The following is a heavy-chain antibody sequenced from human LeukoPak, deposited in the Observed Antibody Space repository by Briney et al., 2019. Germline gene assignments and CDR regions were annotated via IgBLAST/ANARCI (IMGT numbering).Heavy chain of an antibody. D-gene: IGHD6-13*01. J-gene: IGHJ4*02. CDR1: GFSLSAYG. CDR3: ARSQSSSLIDY. CDR2: IWYDGTSK. Sequence: PGRSLRLSCAASGFSLSAYGVHWVRQAPGKGLEWVAVIWYDGTSKDYADSVKGRFTFSRDNSKNTLYLRMNSLTVEDTAVYYCARSQSSSLIDYWGQGTLVTVSS. V-gene: IGHV3-33*01.